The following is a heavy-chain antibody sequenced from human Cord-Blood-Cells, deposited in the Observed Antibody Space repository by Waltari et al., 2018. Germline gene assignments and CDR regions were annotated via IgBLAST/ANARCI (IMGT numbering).Heavy chain of an antibody. CDR2: ISYDGSNK. CDR3: ARGPITGVDY. V-gene: IGHV3-30-3*01. J-gene: IGHJ4*02. CDR1: GFTFSSYA. Sequence: QVQLVESGGGVVQPGRSMRLSCAASGFTFSSYAIHWVRQAPGKGLERVAVISYDGSNKYYAGAVKGRFTISRDNSKNTLYLQMNSLRAEDTAVYYCARGPITGVDYWGQGTLVTVSS. D-gene: IGHD1-20*01.